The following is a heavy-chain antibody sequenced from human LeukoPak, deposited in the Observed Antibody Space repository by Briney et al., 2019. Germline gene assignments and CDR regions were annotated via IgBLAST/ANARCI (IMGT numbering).Heavy chain of an antibody. J-gene: IGHJ3*02. Sequence: PSQTLSLTCTVSGGSIRCGDYYCSWIRQPPGKGLEWIGYIYYSVHTYYNPSLKSRVTISVATSKKQFSLKLSSVTAADTAVYYCARATITMMVGIPADAFDIWGQGTMVTVSS. CDR3: ARATITMMVGIPADAFDI. CDR1: GGSIRCGDYY. D-gene: IGHD3-22*01. V-gene: IGHV4-30-4*08. CDR2: IYYSVHT.